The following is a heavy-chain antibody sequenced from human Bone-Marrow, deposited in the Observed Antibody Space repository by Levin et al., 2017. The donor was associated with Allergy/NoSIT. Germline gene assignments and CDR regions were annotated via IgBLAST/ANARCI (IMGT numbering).Heavy chain of an antibody. V-gene: IGHV3-23*01. CDR2: ITGSGYNA. D-gene: IGHD3-3*01. CDR3: ARLDYYDSNQMDV. J-gene: IGHJ6*02. CDR1: GFTFEVYA. Sequence: PGGSLRLSCEASGFTFEVYAMNWVRQAPGKGLEWVSSITGSGYNAYYADTVKGRFTFSRDNSKNSVFIQMNSLRVEDSGVYYCARLDYYDSNQMDVWGQGTTVTVSS.